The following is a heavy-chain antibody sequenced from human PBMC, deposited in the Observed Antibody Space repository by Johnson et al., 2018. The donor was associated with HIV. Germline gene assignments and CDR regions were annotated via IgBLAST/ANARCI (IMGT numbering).Heavy chain of an antibody. V-gene: IGHV3-53*01. CDR2: IYSGGST. CDR3: ARVIRLGAVRLRHAFDI. J-gene: IGHJ3*02. D-gene: IGHD4-17*01. Sequence: VQLVESGGGLVQPGGSLRLSCAASGFTVSSNYMSWVRQAPGKGLEWVSVIYSGGSTYNADSVKGRFTISRDNSKNTLYLQMNSLRAEDTAVYYCARVIRLGAVRLRHAFDIWGQGTMVTVSS. CDR1: GFTVSSNY.